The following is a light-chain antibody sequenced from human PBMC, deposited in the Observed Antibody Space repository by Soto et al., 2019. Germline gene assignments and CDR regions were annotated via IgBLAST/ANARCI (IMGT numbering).Light chain of an antibody. V-gene: IGLV2-14*01. CDR1: SSDVGSYNF. CDR3: ASHTSISTWV. CDR2: AVS. Sequence: QSALTQPASVSGSPGQSITISCTGTSSDVGSYNFVSWYQQHPGKVPKLMIYAVSNRPSGVSNRFSGSKSGNTASLIISGLQAEDEADYYCASHTSISTWVFGGGTKLTVL. J-gene: IGLJ3*02.